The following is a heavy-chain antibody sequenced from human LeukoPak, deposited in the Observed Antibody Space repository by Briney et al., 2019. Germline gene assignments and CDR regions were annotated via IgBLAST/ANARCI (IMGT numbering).Heavy chain of an antibody. CDR1: GFPFSSYA. J-gene: IGHJ4*02. CDR3: AKDRIVVSYYFDY. Sequence: GGSLRLYCAASGFPFSSYAMRWVRQAPGKGLEWVSAISGSGGSTYYADSVKGRFTISRDNSKNTLYLQMNSLRAEDTAVYYCAKDRIVVSYYFDYWGQGTLVTVSS. CDR2: ISGSGGST. V-gene: IGHV3-23*01. D-gene: IGHD3-22*01.